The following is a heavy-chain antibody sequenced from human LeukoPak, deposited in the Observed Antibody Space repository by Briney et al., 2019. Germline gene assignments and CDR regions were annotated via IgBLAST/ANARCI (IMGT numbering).Heavy chain of an antibody. J-gene: IGHJ4*02. CDR2: INSDGSST. Sequence: GSLRLSCTASGSTFGDYAMSWFRQAPGKGLEWVSRINSDGSSTSYADSVKGRFTISRDNAKNTLYLQMNSLRAEDTAVDYCARAPRLMGIAAAGASSDYWGQGTLVTVSS. D-gene: IGHD6-13*01. CDR3: ARAPRLMGIAAAGASSDY. CDR1: GSTFGDYA. V-gene: IGHV3-74*01.